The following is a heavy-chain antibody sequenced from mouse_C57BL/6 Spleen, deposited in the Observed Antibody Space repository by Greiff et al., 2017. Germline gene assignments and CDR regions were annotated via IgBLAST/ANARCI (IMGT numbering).Heavy chain of an antibody. V-gene: IGHV1-39*01. CDR3: ARYYGRGWYFDV. J-gene: IGHJ1*03. CDR2: INTNYGTT. CDR1: GYSFPDYN. Sequence: EVQLQQSGPELVKPGASVQISCKASGYSFPDYNMNWVKRSNGKSLEWIGVINTNYGTTSYNQKFKGKATLTVDQSSSTAYMQLNSLTSEDSAVYYCARYYGRGWYFDVWGTGTTLTVSS. D-gene: IGHD1-1*01.